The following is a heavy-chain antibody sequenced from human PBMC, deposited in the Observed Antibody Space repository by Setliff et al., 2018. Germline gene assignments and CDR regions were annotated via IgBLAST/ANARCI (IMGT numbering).Heavy chain of an antibody. CDR3: ARDLNRWFGEFAFDI. J-gene: IGHJ3*02. CDR2: INPIGSGA. Sequence: VTVSCKASGYTFAGYYIHWVRQTPGQGLEWMGHINPIGSGATYAQKFHGRVTMTRDSSTSTVYMELNSLGADDTAIYFCARDLNRWFGEFAFDIWGQGTMVTVSS. D-gene: IGHD3-10*01. CDR1: GYTFAGYY. V-gene: IGHV1-2*06.